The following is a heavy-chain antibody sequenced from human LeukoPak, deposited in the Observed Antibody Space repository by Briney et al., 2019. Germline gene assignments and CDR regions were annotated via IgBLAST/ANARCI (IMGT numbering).Heavy chain of an antibody. CDR2: IFPSGGEI. Sequence: GGSLRLSCAASGFIASGFPFSSYSMIWVRQPPGKGLEWVSSIFPSGGEIHYADSVRGRFTISRDNSKSTLSLQMNSLRAEDTAIYYCATYRQVLLPFESWGQGTLVTVSS. CDR1: GFPFSSYS. V-gene: IGHV3-23*01. J-gene: IGHJ4*02. CDR3: ATYRQVLLPFES. D-gene: IGHD2-8*02.